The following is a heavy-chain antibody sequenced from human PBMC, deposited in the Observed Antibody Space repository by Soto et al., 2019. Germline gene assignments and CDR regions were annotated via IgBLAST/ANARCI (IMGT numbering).Heavy chain of an antibody. CDR2: IIPIFGTT. CDR3: AKDGGADGYFGHWLDP. V-gene: IGHV1-69*15. D-gene: IGHD5-12*01. Sequence: QVQLVQSGAEVKKPGSSVKVSCKASGGTFSNYAITWVRQAPGQGLEWVARIIPIFGTTNVAQKFQGRVTLTDDESTTTDYMELSGRRSDDTAVYYWAKDGGADGYFGHWLDPWGQGTLVTVSS. J-gene: IGHJ5*02. CDR1: GGTFSNYA.